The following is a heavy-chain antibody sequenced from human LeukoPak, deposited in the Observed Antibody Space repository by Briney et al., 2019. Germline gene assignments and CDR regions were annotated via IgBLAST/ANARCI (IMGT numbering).Heavy chain of an antibody. D-gene: IGHD1-14*01. CDR3: TRLSAMLRGPEPIYYFDS. J-gene: IGHJ4*02. V-gene: IGHV3-48*03. CDR2: ISSSGSTI. CDR1: GFTFSSYE. Sequence: GGSLRLPCAASGFTFSSYEMNWVRQAPGKGLEWVSYISSSGSTIYYADSVKGRFTISRDNSKNSLFLQINRLRVEDTAMYYCTRLSAMLRGPEPIYYFDSWGQGTLVTVSS.